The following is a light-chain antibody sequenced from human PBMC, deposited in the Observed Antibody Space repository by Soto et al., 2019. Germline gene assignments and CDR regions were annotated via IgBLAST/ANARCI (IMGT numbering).Light chain of an antibody. V-gene: IGLV2-14*01. Sequence: QSALTQPASVSGSPGQSITISCTGTNSDIGTYIYVSWYQRHPGKAPKLLIYDVSNRPSGVSNRFSGSKSGNTASLTISGLQAEDEADYYCSSYTASRTKFGGGTKVTVL. CDR1: NSDIGTYIY. CDR3: SSYTASRTK. J-gene: IGLJ2*01. CDR2: DVS.